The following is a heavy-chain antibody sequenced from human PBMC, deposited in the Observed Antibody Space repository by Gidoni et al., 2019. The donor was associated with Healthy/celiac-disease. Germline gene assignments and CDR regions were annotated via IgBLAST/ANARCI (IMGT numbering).Heavy chain of an antibody. D-gene: IGHD2-2*01. Sequence: EVQLVESGGGLVKPGGSLRLSCAACGFTFSSYSMNLVSQAPGKGLVWVSSISSISSYIYYSDSVEGRFTISRDNAKNSLYLQMNSLRAEDTAVYYCARPPNVLTRNDAFDIWGQGTMVTVSS. CDR1: GFTFSSYS. J-gene: IGHJ3*02. CDR2: ISSISSYI. V-gene: IGHV3-21*01. CDR3: ARPPNVLTRNDAFDI.